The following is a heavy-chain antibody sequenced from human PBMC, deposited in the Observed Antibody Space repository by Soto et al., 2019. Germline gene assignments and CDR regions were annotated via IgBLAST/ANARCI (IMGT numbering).Heavy chain of an antibody. Sequence: NPSETLSLTCAVYGESLNAYYWSWIRQPPGKGLEWLGEINHSGTTNYNPSLKSRVTLSIDTSKHQLSLNLTSVTAADTAVYHCANKPHYYGSGILNWGQGNLVTVSS. CDR3: ANKPHYYGSGILN. CDR1: GESLNAYY. CDR2: INHSGTT. V-gene: IGHV4-34*01. D-gene: IGHD3-10*01. J-gene: IGHJ4*02.